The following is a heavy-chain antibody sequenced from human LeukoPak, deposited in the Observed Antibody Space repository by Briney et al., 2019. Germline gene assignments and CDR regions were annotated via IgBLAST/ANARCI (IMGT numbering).Heavy chain of an antibody. D-gene: IGHD3-3*01. CDR2: ISSNGGST. Sequence: GGSLRLSCAASGFTFSSYAMHWVRQAPGKGLEYVSAISSNGGSTYYANSVKGRFTISRDNSKNTLYLQMGSLRAEDMAVYYCARDPPYDFWSGYYPGNHYYYMDVWGKGTTVTVSS. CDR3: ARDPPYDFWSGYYPGNHYYYMDV. CDR1: GFTFSSYA. V-gene: IGHV3-64*01. J-gene: IGHJ6*03.